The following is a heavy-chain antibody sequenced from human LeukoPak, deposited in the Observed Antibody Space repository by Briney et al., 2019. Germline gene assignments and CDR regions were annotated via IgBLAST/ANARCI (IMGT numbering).Heavy chain of an antibody. CDR3: ARTAAARNMWDYYYMDV. J-gene: IGHJ6*03. CDR1: GYTFTSYA. V-gene: IGHV7-4-1*02. Sequence: ASVKVSCKPSGYTFTSYAMNWVRQAPGQGLEWMGWINTNTGNPTYAQRFTGRFFFSLDTSVSTAYLQISSLKAEDTAVYYCARTAAARNMWDYYYMDVWGKGTTVTVSS. D-gene: IGHD6-6*01. CDR2: INTNTGNP.